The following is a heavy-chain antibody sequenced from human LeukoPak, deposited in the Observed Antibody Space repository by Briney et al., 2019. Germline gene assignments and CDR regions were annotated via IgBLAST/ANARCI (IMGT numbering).Heavy chain of an antibody. V-gene: IGHV4-34*01. CDR2: INHSGST. CDR1: GGSFSGYY. CDR3: ARGPTRSGYYYPFDY. J-gene: IGHJ4*02. D-gene: IGHD3-22*01. Sequence: LKPSETLSLTCAVYGGSFSGYYWSWIRQPPGKGLEWIGEINHSGSTNYNPSLKSRVTNSVDTSKNQFSLKLSSVTAADRAVYYCARGPTRSGYYYPFDYWGQGTLVTVSS.